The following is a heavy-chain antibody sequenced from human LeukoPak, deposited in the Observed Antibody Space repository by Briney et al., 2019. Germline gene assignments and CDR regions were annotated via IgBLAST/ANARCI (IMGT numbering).Heavy chain of an antibody. J-gene: IGHJ4*02. CDR3: ATDGGSTGYYGRSDY. CDR1: GFTFAIHA. CDR2: IKSKADAGTT. D-gene: IGHD3-22*01. V-gene: IGHV3-15*01. Sequence: PGGSLRLSCAASGFTFAIHAMTWVRQAPGKGLEWVGRIKSKADAGTTDYAAPVKGRFTISRDDSKNTLYLQMNNLKTEDTAVYYCATDGGSTGYYGRSDYWGQGTLVTVSS.